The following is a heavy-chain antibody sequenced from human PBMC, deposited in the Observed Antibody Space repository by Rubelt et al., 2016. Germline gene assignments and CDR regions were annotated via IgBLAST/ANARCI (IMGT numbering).Heavy chain of an antibody. V-gene: IGHV4-59*12. D-gene: IGHD3-22*01. CDR1: GGSISGYY. CDR3: ARAEDYYSSWFDP. J-gene: IGHJ5*02. Sequence: QVQLQESGPGLVKPSETLSLTCTVSGGSISGYYWSWIRQPPGKGLEWIGYIYYSGSTNYNPSLKSRVTISVDMSKNQFSLKRGLVTAAETAAYYCARAEDYYSSWFDPWGQGTLVTVSS. CDR2: IYYSGST.